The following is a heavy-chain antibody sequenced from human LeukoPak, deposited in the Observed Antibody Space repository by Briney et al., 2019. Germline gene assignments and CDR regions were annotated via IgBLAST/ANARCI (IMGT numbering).Heavy chain of an antibody. V-gene: IGHV4-4*02. CDR1: GGSISSLNL. CDR3: AGLEGRYSTDWFYFFDY. Sequence: SGTLSLTCIVSGGSISSLNLWSWLRQPPGKGLEWIGVMYLGGTTNFNPSLKSRVTILIDKSKNQLSLQLTSVTAADTAVYYCAGLEGRYSTDWFYFFDYWGQGALVTVSS. CDR2: MYLGGTT. J-gene: IGHJ4*02. D-gene: IGHD6-19*01.